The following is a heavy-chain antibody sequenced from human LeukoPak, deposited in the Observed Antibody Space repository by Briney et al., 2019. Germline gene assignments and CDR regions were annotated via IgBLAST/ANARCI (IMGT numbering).Heavy chain of an antibody. CDR1: GGSFSGYY. D-gene: IGHD6-13*01. CDR2: INHSGST. CDR3: ARGVISSSQDGVSDY. V-gene: IGHV4-34*01. J-gene: IGHJ4*02. Sequence: KPSETLSLTCAVYGGSFSGYYWSWIRQPPGKGLEWIGEINHSGSTNYNPSLKSRVTISVDTSKNQFSLTLSSVTAADTAVYYCARGVISSSQDGVSDYWGQGTLVTVSS.